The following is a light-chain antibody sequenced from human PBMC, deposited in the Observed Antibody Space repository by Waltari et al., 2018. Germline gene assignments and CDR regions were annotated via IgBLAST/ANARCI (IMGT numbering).Light chain of an antibody. J-gene: IGLJ1*01. CDR2: RNN. CDR3: ASWDDSHYV. CDR1: NSNLALNY. V-gene: IGLV1-47*01. Sequence: QSVLTQPPSASETPGQRVTISCSGRNSNLALNYLYWYQQLPGTAPKLLIYRNNQRPSGVPDRFSASKSGTSASLAISGLRSEDEAVYYCASWDDSHYVFGTGTQVTVL.